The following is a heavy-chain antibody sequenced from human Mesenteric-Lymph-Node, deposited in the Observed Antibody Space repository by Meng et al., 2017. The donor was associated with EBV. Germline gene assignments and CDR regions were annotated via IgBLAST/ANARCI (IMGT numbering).Heavy chain of an antibody. V-gene: IGHV1-3*04. Sequence: QVQLVQSGAEGKKPGASVKVSCKASGYTFTNYNVHWVRQAPGQRLEWMGRINTGIGNTKYSQRFQGRVTITSDTYASTAYMELSSLISEDTAIYYCARDGPDVVVPGGLDYWGQGTLVTVSS. J-gene: IGHJ4*02. D-gene: IGHD2-2*01. CDR3: ARDGPDVVVPGGLDY. CDR1: GYTFTNYN. CDR2: INTGIGNT.